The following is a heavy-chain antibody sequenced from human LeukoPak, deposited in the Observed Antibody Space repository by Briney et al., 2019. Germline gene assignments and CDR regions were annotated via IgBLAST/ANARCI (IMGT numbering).Heavy chain of an antibody. J-gene: IGHJ4*02. CDR2: ISAYNGNK. Sequence: ASVKVSCKASGYTFTSYGISWVRQAPGQGLEWMGWISAYNGNKNYTQKLQGRVTMTTDTSTSTAYMELRSLRSDDTAVYYCARDLIETYCGGDCHPTLFDYWGQGTLVTVSS. CDR1: GYTFTSYG. D-gene: IGHD2-21*02. V-gene: IGHV1-18*01. CDR3: ARDLIETYCGGDCHPTLFDY.